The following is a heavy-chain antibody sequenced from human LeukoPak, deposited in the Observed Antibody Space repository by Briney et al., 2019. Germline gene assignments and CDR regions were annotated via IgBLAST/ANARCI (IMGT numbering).Heavy chain of an antibody. V-gene: IGHV3-30-3*01. Sequence: GRSLRLSCAASGFTFSSYGMHWVRQAPGKGLEWVAVISYDGSNKYYADSVKGRFTISRDNARNSLYLQMNSLRAADTAVYYCAKELDDSSGAAFDIWGQGTMVTVSS. CDR2: ISYDGSNK. CDR1: GFTFSSYG. D-gene: IGHD6-25*01. J-gene: IGHJ3*02. CDR3: AKELDDSSGAAFDI.